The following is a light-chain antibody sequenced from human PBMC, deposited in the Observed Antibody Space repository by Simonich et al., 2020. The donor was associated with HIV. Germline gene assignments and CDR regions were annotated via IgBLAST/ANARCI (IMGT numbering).Light chain of an antibody. CDR2: WAS. J-gene: IGKJ5*01. CDR1: QSVLYSTNHKNY. Sequence: DIVMTQSPDSLAVSLGERDTINCKSSQSVLYSTNHKNYLAWYQQKPGQPPKLLIYWASTRESGVPDRFSGSGSGTDFTLTISSLQAEDVAVYYCQQYYSTPPITFGQGTRLEIK. V-gene: IGKV4-1*01. CDR3: QQYYSTPPIT.